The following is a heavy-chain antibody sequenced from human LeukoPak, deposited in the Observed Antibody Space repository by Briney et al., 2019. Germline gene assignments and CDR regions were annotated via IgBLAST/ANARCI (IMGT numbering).Heavy chain of an antibody. CDR1: GFTFTSSA. D-gene: IGHD1-26*01. J-gene: IGHJ3*02. Sequence: ASVKVSCKASGFTFTSSAMQWMRQARGQRLEWIGWIVVGSGNTNYAQKFQERVTITRVMSTSTAYMELSSLRSEDTAVYYCAAPKRIVGAVGDAFDIWGQGTMVTVSS. V-gene: IGHV1-58*02. CDR3: AAPKRIVGAVGDAFDI. CDR2: IVVGSGNT.